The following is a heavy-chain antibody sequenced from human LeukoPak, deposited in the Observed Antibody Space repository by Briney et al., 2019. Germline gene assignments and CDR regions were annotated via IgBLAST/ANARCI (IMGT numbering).Heavy chain of an antibody. CDR2: IWYDGSNK. CDR1: GFTFSSYG. CDR3: ARDSPSSGWFYYYYYGMDV. V-gene: IGHV3-33*01. Sequence: PGGSLRLSCAASGFTFSSYGMHWVRQAPGKGLEWVAVIWYDGSNKYYADSVKGRFTISRDNSKNTLYLQMNSLRAEDTAVYYCARDSPSSGWFYYYYYGMDVWGQGTTVTVSS. D-gene: IGHD6-19*01. J-gene: IGHJ6*02.